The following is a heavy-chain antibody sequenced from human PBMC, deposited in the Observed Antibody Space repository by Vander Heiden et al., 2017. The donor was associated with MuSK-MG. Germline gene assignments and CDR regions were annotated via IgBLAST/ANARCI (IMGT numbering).Heavy chain of an antibody. J-gene: IGHJ5*02. D-gene: IGHD6-13*01. V-gene: IGHV1-2*02. Sequence: QVQLVQSGAEVKKPGASVKVSCKASGSTFTGYYFHWVRQAPGQGLEWMGWINPKSGGTNSAQKFQGRVTMTRDTSITTAYMELSRLRSDDTAVYYCARGGVTAAAGLYNWFDPWGQGTLVTVSS. CDR3: ARGGVTAAAGLYNWFDP. CDR1: GSTFTGYY. CDR2: INPKSGGT.